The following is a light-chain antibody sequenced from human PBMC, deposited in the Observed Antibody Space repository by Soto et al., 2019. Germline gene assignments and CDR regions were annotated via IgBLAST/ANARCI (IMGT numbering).Light chain of an antibody. J-gene: IGKJ4*01. CDR2: ATS. Sequence: DVQMTQSPSSLSAFVGDRVTITCRASQGIAPYLAWFQQKPGKVPKLLIYATSTLQSGVPSRFSGSGSGPDFTPTISSLQPEDVGTYYCQKYNSAPLTFGGGTKVEIK. V-gene: IGKV1-27*01. CDR1: QGIAPY. CDR3: QKYNSAPLT.